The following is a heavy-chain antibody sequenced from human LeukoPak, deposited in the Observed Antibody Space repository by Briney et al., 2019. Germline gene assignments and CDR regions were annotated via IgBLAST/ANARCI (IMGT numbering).Heavy chain of an antibody. CDR1: GGTFSSYA. V-gene: IGHV1-69*04. CDR2: IIPILGIA. J-gene: IGHJ5*02. CDR3: ARVVEPPGGYCSSTSCYDPNWFDP. D-gene: IGHD2-2*01. Sequence: SVMVSCKASGGTFSSYAISWVRQAPGQGLEWMGRIIPILGIANYAQKFQGRVTITADKSTSTAYMELSSLRSEDTAVYYCARVVEPPGGYCSSTSCYDPNWFDPWGQGTLVTVSS.